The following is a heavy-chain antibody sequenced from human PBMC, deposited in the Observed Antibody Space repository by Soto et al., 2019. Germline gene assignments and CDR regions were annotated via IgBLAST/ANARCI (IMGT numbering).Heavy chain of an antibody. J-gene: IGHJ6*02. Sequence: QPGGSLRLSCAASGFTFSGYGMHWVRQSPGKGLEWVAVISYDGSNKYYADSVKGRFTISRDNSKNTLYLQMNSLRAEDTAVYYCAKSGGRDCTNGVCYTGPNPSWYYYGMDVWGQGTTVTVSS. CDR1: GFTFSGYG. CDR3: AKSGGRDCTNGVCYTGPNPSWYYYGMDV. D-gene: IGHD2-8*01. V-gene: IGHV3-30*18. CDR2: ISYDGSNK.